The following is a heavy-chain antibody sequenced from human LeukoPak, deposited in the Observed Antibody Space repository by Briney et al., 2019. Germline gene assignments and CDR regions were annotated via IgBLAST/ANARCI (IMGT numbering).Heavy chain of an antibody. J-gene: IGHJ6*03. CDR3: ARVRYYYYMDV. CDR1: GYSISSGYY. CDR2: IYHSGST. V-gene: IGHV4-38-2*02. Sequence: SETLSLTCTVSGYSISSGYYWGWIRQPPGKGLEWIGSIYHSGSTYYNPSLKSRVTISVDTSKTQFSLKLSSVTAADTAVYYCARVRYYYYMDVWGKGTTVTVSS.